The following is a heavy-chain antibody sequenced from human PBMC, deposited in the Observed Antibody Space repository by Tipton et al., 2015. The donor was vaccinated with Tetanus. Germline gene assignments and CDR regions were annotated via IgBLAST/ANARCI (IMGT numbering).Heavy chain of an antibody. CDR3: ARDYPDFDY. CDR1: GFTFSSYP. Sequence: GSLRLSCAASGFTFSSYPMSWVRQAPGKGLEWVSLTYGDGSTYYADSVKGRFTISRDNSKNTLYLQMSNLRAEDTAVYYCARDYPDFDYWGQGTLVTVSS. J-gene: IGHJ4*02. D-gene: IGHD3-16*02. CDR2: TYGDGST. V-gene: IGHV3-53*01.